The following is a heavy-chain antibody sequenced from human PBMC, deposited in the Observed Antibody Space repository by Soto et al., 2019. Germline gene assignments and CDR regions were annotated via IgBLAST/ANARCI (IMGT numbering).Heavy chain of an antibody. J-gene: IGHJ3*02. V-gene: IGHV3-48*03. CDR1: GFTFSSYE. CDR2: ISSSGSTI. CDR3: ARALRSADAFDI. Sequence: GGSLRLSCAASGFTFSSYEMNWVRQAPGKGLEWVSYISSSGSTIYYADSVKGRFTISRDNAKNSLYLQMNSLRAEDTAVYYCARALRSADAFDIWGQGTMVTVSS.